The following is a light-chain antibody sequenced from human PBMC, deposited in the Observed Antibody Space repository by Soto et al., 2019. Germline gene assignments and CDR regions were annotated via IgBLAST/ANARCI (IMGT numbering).Light chain of an antibody. V-gene: IGLV2-14*01. CDR1: SSDVGGFNY. J-gene: IGLJ2*01. Sequence: QSALTQPASVSGSPGQSITISCTGTSSDVGGFNYVSWYQQHPGKAPKLIIYEVNNRPSGVSNRFSGSKSGNTASLTISGIQAEDEADYYCSSYTSSSTLILFGGGTKLTVL. CDR2: EVN. CDR3: SSYTSSSTLIL.